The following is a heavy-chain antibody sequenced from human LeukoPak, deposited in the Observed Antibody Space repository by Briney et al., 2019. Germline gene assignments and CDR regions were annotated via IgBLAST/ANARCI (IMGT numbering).Heavy chain of an antibody. CDR2: INPSGGST. J-gene: IGHJ4*02. V-gene: IGHV1-46*01. CDR3: ARDLYMTAVTTGYFDY. D-gene: IGHD4-17*01. Sequence: ASVKVSCKASGYTFTGYYMHWVRQAPGQGLEWMGIINPSGGSTSYAQKFQGRLTMTRDTSTSTVCVELSSLRSEDTAVYYCARDLYMTAVTTGYFDYWGQGTLVTVSS. CDR1: GYTFTGYY.